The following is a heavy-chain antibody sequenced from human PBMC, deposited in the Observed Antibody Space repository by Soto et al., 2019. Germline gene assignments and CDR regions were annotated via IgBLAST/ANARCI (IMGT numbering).Heavy chain of an antibody. CDR2: IYYSGST. V-gene: IGHV4-61*01. J-gene: IGHJ4*02. Sequence: QVQLQESGPGLVKPSETLSLTCTVSGGSVSSGSYYWSWIRQPPGKGLEWIGYIYYSGSTNYNPSLKSRVTISVDTSKNQFSLKLSSVTAADTAVYYCARDGGATEDYWGQGTLDTVSS. D-gene: IGHD1-26*01. CDR3: ARDGGATEDY. CDR1: GGSVSSGSYY.